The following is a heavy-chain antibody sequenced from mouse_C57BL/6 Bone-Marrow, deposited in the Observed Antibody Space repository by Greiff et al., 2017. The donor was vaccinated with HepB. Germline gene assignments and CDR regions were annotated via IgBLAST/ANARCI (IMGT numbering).Heavy chain of an antibody. CDR2: IDPSDSYT. D-gene: IGHD2-2*01. Sequence: QVHVKQPGAELVMPGASVKLSCKASGYTFTSYWMHWVKQRPGQGLEWIGEIDPSDSYTNYNQKFKGKSTLTVDKSSSTAYMQLSSLTSEDSAVYYCARSMVTTPYYAMDYWGQGTSVTVSS. J-gene: IGHJ4*01. CDR1: GYTFTSYW. V-gene: IGHV1-69*01. CDR3: ARSMVTTPYYAMDY.